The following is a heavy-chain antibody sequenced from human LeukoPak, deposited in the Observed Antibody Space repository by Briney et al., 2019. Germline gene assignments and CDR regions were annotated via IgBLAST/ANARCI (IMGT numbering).Heavy chain of an antibody. J-gene: IGHJ4*02. D-gene: IGHD2-2*01. V-gene: IGHV1-8*01. CDR3: ARVLRVCSSTSCYAPLGY. Sequence: ASVKVSCKASGYTFTSYDINWVRQATGQGLEWMGWMNPNSGNTGYAQKFQGRVTMTRNTSISTAYMELSSLRSGDTAVYYCARVLRVCSSTSCYAPLGYWGQGTLVTVSS. CDR2: MNPNSGNT. CDR1: GYTFTSYD.